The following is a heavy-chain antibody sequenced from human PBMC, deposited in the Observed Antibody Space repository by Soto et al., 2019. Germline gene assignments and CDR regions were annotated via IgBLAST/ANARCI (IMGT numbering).Heavy chain of an antibody. CDR3: ARAGGITIFGVVIDYGMDV. CDR1: GYTFTSYG. J-gene: IGHJ6*02. V-gene: IGHV1-18*01. D-gene: IGHD3-3*01. CDR2: ISAYNGNT. Sequence: ASVKVSCKASGYTFTSYGISWVRQAPGQGLEWMGWISAYNGNTNYAQKLQGRVTMTTDTSTRTAYMELRSLRSDDTAVYYCARAGGITIFGVVIDYGMDVWGQGTTVTVSS.